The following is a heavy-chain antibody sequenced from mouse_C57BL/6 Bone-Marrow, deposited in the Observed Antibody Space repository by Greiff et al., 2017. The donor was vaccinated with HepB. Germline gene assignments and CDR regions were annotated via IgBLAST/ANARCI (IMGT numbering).Heavy chain of an antibody. V-gene: IGHV1-76*01. J-gene: IGHJ2*01. Sequence: VQLQESGAELVRPGASVKLSCKASGYTFTDYYINWVKQRPGQGLEWIARIYPGSGNTYYNEKFKGKATLTAEKSSSTAYMQLSSLTSEDSAVYFCARRPYGSSFPYFDYWGQGTTLTVSS. CDR2: IYPGSGNT. CDR3: ARRPYGSSFPYFDY. CDR1: GYTFTDYY. D-gene: IGHD1-1*01.